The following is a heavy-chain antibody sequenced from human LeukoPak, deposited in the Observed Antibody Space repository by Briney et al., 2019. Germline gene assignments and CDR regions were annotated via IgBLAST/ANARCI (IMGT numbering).Heavy chain of an antibody. CDR3: ARGGGSPENGYFDY. J-gene: IGHJ4*02. CDR1: GGSISSRNW. D-gene: IGHD3-16*01. Sequence: PSGTLSLTCAVSGGSISSRNWWSWVRQPPGKGLEWIGEIYHSGSTNYNPSLKSRVTISVDKSKNQFSLKLSSVTAADTAVYYCARGGGSPENGYFDYWGQGTLVTVSS. CDR2: IYHSGST. V-gene: IGHV4-4*02.